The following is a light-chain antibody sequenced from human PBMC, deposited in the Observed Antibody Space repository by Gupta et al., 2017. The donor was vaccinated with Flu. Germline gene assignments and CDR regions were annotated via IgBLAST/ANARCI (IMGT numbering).Light chain of an antibody. CDR1: NSDY. CDR2: DVR. CDR3: CSHAVNFYV. Sequence: SVSLAPAVTISCIGTNSDYGSCHHTHPCNDLSLIIYDVRDRTSGAPDRFSGSESGTTASLTISGLQAEDEDYYYCCSHAVNFYVFGPGTEVTVL. V-gene: IGLV2-11*01. J-gene: IGLJ1*01.